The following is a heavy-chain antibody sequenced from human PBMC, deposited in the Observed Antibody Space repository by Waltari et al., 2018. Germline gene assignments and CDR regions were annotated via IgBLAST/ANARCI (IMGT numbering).Heavy chain of an antibody. CDR1: GFTFSRFW. J-gene: IGHJ6*02. CDR2: IDSDGTSE. D-gene: IGHD6-13*01. Sequence: EVRLVESGGGLVQPGESLRLSCAASGFTFSRFWMHWVRQAPGKGLVVWVARIDSDGTSERYADSVKGRFTIARDNAKNTLYLQMKRLRVEDTAVYYCAKVAPRTYRSPVPGRDYYYGMDVWGQGTTVTVFS. V-gene: IGHV3-74*01. CDR3: AKVAPRTYRSPVPGRDYYYGMDV.